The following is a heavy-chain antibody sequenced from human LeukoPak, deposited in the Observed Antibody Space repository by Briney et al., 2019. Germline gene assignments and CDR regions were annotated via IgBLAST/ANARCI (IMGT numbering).Heavy chain of an antibody. D-gene: IGHD6-19*01. CDR2: IYSGGST. V-gene: IGHV3-53*01. Sequence: GGSLRLSCAASGFTVSSNYKSWVRQAPGKGLEWVSVIYSGGSTYYADSVKGRFTISRDNSKNTLYLQMNSLRAEDTAVYYCARGIFASSGWSFFDYWGQGTLVTVSS. J-gene: IGHJ4*02. CDR1: GFTVSSNY. CDR3: ARGIFASSGWSFFDY.